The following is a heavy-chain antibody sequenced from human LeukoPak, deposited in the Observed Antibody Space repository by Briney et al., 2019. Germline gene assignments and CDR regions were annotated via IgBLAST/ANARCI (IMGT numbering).Heavy chain of an antibody. J-gene: IGHJ3*02. V-gene: IGHV4-34*01. D-gene: IGHD3-10*01. CDR3: ARAPHGSGSGEDAFDI. CDR2: INHSGST. CDR1: GGSFSGYY. Sequence: SETLSLTCAVYGGSFSGYYWSWIRQPPGKGLEWIGEINHSGSTNYNPSLKSRVTISVDTSKNQFSLKLSSVTAADTAVYYCARAPHGSGSGEDAFDIWGQGTMVTVSS.